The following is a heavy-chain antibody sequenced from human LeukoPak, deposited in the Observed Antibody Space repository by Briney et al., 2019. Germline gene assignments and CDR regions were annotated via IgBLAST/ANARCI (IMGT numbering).Heavy chain of an antibody. CDR1: GYTFTSYY. D-gene: IGHD3-22*01. Sequence: ASVKVSCKASGYTFTSYYMHWVRQAPGQGLEWMGIINPSGGSTSYAQKFQGRVTMTRDTSTSTVYMELSSLRSEDTAVYYCARDQGPVYYYDSSGYQSYGMDVWGQGTTVTVSS. CDR3: ARDQGPVYYYDSSGYQSYGMDV. V-gene: IGHV1-46*01. CDR2: INPSGGST. J-gene: IGHJ6*02.